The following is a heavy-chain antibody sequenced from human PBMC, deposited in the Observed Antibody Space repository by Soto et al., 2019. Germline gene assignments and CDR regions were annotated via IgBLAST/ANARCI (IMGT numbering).Heavy chain of an antibody. Sequence: SGPTLVNPTQPLTLTCTFSGFSFTTAGVAVGWIRQTPGGALEWLTRIYYNDDRRFSPSLKTRLTITGDTSKNQVVLSLTNVDPGDTATYFCAHSDGGYEIIYFDFWGQGIPVTVSS. D-gene: IGHD5-12*01. CDR2: IYYNDDR. J-gene: IGHJ4*02. CDR3: AHSDGGYEIIYFDF. V-gene: IGHV2-5*01. CDR1: GFSFTTAGVA.